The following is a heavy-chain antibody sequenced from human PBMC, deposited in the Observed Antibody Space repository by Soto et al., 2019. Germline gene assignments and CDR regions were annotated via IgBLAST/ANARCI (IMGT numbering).Heavy chain of an antibody. Sequence: AGGSLRLSCAASGFTFSNAWMSWVRQAPGKGLEWVGRIKSKTDGGTTDYAAPVKGRFTISRDDSKNTLYLQMNSLKTEDTDVYYCTTDLPIYYDSSGYPDYWGQGTLVTVSS. J-gene: IGHJ4*02. CDR2: IKSKTDGGTT. CDR3: TTDLPIYYDSSGYPDY. CDR1: GFTFSNAW. V-gene: IGHV3-15*01. D-gene: IGHD3-22*01.